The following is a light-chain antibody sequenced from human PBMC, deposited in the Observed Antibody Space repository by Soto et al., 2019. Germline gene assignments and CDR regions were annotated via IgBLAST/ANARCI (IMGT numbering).Light chain of an antibody. Sequence: QSALTQPPSASGSPGQSVTISCTGTSSDVGNYNYVSWYQQHPGKAPKLVIYEFNKRPSGVPDRFSGSKSGNTASLTVSGLQAEDEADYFCSAYAGSNDVVVFGGGTKLTVL. CDR3: SAYAGSNDVVV. CDR2: EFN. J-gene: IGLJ2*01. V-gene: IGLV2-8*01. CDR1: SSDVGNYNY.